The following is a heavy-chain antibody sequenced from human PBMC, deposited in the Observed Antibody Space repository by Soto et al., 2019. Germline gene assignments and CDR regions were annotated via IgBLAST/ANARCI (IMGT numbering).Heavy chain of an antibody. CDR2: IIPILGIA. V-gene: IGHV1-69*02. CDR1: GGTFSSYT. CDR3: ARGGSGSYLYYYYGMDV. Sequence: QVQLVQSGAEVKKPGSSVKVSCKASGGTFSSYTISWVRQAPGQGLEWMGRIIPILGIANYAQKFQGRVTITADKSTSTAYMELSSLRSEDTAVYYCARGGSGSYLYYYYGMDVWGQGTTVTVSS. J-gene: IGHJ6*02. D-gene: IGHD1-26*01.